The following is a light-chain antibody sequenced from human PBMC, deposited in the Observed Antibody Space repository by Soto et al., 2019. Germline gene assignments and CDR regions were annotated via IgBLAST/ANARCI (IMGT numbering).Light chain of an antibody. Sequence: DIVMTQSPDSLAVSLGERVTINCKSSQSVLYSSNNKNYLAWYQQKPGQPPKLLIYWASTRESVVPDRVSGSGSGTDFTLTISSLQAEDVAVYYCQQYYSTPYTFGQGTKLEIK. CDR1: QSVLYSSNNKNY. CDR3: QQYYSTPYT. J-gene: IGKJ2*01. CDR2: WAS. V-gene: IGKV4-1*01.